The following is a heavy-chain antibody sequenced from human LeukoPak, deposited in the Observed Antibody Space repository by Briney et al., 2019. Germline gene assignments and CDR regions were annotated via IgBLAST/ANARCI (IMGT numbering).Heavy chain of an antibody. J-gene: IGHJ4*02. CDR3: AKIDKSMTFFDY. V-gene: IGHV3-23*01. CDR1: GFTFSSYA. Sequence: GGSLRLSCAASGFTFSSYAMSWVRQAPGKGLEWVSAISGSGGSTYYADSVKGRFTIPRDNSKNTLYLQMNSLRAEDTAVYYCAKIDKSMTFFDYWGQGTLVTVSS. CDR2: ISGSGGST. D-gene: IGHD2-21*02.